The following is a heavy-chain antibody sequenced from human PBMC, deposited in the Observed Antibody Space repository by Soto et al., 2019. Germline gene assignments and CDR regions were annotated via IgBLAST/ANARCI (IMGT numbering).Heavy chain of an antibody. Sequence: GGSLILSCAASGFTFDDYAMHWVRQAPGKGLEWVSGISWNSGSIGYADSVKGRFTISRDNAKNSLYLQMNSLRAEDTALYYCAKDLYSSGWSTHYYYYMDVWGKGTTVTVSS. CDR3: AKDLYSSGWSTHYYYYMDV. CDR1: GFTFDDYA. D-gene: IGHD6-19*01. V-gene: IGHV3-9*01. CDR2: ISWNSGSI. J-gene: IGHJ6*03.